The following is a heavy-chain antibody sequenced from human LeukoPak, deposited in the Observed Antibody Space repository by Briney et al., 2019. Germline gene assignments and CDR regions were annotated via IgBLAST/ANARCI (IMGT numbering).Heavy chain of an antibody. V-gene: IGHV3-23*01. J-gene: IGHJ4*02. CDR2: IRNSGDGT. CDR3: AKDLGYYGSGSYLDY. CDR1: GFIFSTYG. Sequence: GGSLRLSCVGSGFIFSTYGMSWVRQAPGKGLEWVSAIRNSGDGTYYTDSVKGRFTISRDNSKNTLYLHMNSLRAEDTAVYYCAKDLGYYGSGSYLDYWGQGTLVTVSS. D-gene: IGHD3-10*01.